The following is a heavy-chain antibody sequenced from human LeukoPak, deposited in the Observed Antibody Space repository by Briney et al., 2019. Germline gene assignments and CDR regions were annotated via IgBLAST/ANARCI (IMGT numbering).Heavy chain of an antibody. Sequence: PGGSLRLSCAASGFTLSSYSMNWVHQAPGKGLEWVSSISSSSSYIYYADSVKGRFTISRDNAKNSLYLQMNSLRAEDTAVYYCARDKHSSGYYDYFDYWGQGTLVTVSS. CDR2: ISSSSSYI. CDR1: GFTLSSYS. CDR3: ARDKHSSGYYDYFDY. D-gene: IGHD3-22*01. V-gene: IGHV3-21*01. J-gene: IGHJ4*02.